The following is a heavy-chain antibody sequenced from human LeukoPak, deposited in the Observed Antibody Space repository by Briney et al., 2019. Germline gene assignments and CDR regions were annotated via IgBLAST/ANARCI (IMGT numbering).Heavy chain of an antibody. J-gene: IGHJ6*03. CDR3: TTGLGYCSSTSCSRYYYYYMDV. CDR2: IKSKTDGWTT. D-gene: IGHD2-2*01. Sequence: SWIRQPAGKGLEWVGRIKSKTDGWTTDYAAPVKGRFTISTDDSKNTLYLQMNSLKTEDTAVYYCTTGLGYCSSTSCSRYYYYYMDVWGKGTTVTVSS. V-gene: IGHV3-15*01.